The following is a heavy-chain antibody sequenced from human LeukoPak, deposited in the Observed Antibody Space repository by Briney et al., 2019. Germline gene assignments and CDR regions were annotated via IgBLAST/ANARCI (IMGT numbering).Heavy chain of an antibody. Sequence: SGGSLRLSCAASGFTFSSYAMSWLPQAPGKGREWFSAISGSGGSTYYADSVKGRFTISRDNSKNTLYLQMNSLRDEDTAVYYCAKVIYSSGAIWFDPWGQGTLVTVSS. CDR3: AKVIYSSGAIWFDP. CDR1: GFTFSSYA. J-gene: IGHJ5*02. CDR2: ISGSGGST. V-gene: IGHV3-23*01. D-gene: IGHD6-19*01.